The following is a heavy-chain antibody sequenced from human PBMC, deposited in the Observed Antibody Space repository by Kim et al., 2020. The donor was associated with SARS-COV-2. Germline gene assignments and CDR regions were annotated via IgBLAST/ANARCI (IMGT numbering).Heavy chain of an antibody. CDR3: AKDSSHYRFFDY. J-gene: IGHJ4*02. CDR1: GLSFNSYA. Sequence: GGSLRLSCVASGLSFNSYAMSWVRQAPGKGLEWVSAINGVGSNTFYANSVKGRFTISRDNSKNTLYLHMNGLRPEDTAVYFCAKDSSHYRFFDYWGQGTLVTVSS. D-gene: IGHD6-6*01. CDR2: INGVGSNT. V-gene: IGHV3-23*01.